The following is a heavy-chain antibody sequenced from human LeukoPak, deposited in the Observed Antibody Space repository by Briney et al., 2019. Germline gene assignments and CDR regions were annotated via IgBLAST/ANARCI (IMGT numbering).Heavy chain of an antibody. J-gene: IGHJ5*02. D-gene: IGHD3-3*01. CDR1: GYTFTSYG. CDR2: ISAYNGNT. CDR3: ARDGDDFWSGYSNWFDP. V-gene: IGHV1-18*01. Sequence: VASVKVSCKASGYTFTSYGISWVRQAPGQGLEWMGWISAYNGNTNYAQKLQGRVTMTTDTSTSTAYMELRSLRSDDTAVYYCARDGDDFWSGYSNWFDPWGQGTLVTVSP.